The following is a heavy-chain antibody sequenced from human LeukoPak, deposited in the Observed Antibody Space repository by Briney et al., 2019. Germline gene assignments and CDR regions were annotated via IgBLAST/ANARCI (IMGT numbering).Heavy chain of an antibody. Sequence: SGGSLRLSCAASGFTFSDYYMSWIRQAPGKGLEWVSHISSSSSYTNYADSVKGRFTISRDNAKNSLYLQMNSLRAEDTAVYYCARDPLGQWLVQSFYFDYWGQGTLVTVSS. J-gene: IGHJ4*02. V-gene: IGHV3-11*06. CDR1: GFTFSDYY. D-gene: IGHD6-19*01. CDR3: ARDPLGQWLVQSFYFDY. CDR2: ISSSSSYT.